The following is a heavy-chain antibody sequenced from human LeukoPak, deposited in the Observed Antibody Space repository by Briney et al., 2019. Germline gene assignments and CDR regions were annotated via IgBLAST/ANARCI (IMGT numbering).Heavy chain of an antibody. J-gene: IGHJ1*01. V-gene: IGHV3-15*01. CDR3: AKPPGDYGDYLNAIQH. Sequence: GGSLRLSCAASGFTFNKAWMSWVRQAPGKGLEWIGRVKKKTDGGTTDYAAPVKGRFTISRDDSKNTLYLQMNSLETEDTAVYYCAKPPGDYGDYLNAIQHWGQGTLVTVSS. CDR2: VKKKTDGGTT. D-gene: IGHD4-17*01. CDR1: GFTFNKAW.